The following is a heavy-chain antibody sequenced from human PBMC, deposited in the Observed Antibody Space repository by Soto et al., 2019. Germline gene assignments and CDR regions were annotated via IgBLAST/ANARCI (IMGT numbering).Heavy chain of an antibody. CDR3: ARGRRPWIQLWLLDY. D-gene: IGHD5-18*01. V-gene: IGHV1-69*13. CDR1: GGTFSSYA. CDR2: IIPIFGTA. J-gene: IGHJ4*02. Sequence: SVKVSCKASGGTFSSYAISWVRQAPGQGLEWMGGIIPIFGTANYAQKFQGRVKITADESTSTAYMELSSLRSEDTAVYYCARGRRPWIQLWLLDYWGQGTLVTVSS.